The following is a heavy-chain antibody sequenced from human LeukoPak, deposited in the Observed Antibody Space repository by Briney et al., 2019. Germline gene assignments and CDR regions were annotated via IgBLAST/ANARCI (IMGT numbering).Heavy chain of an antibody. D-gene: IGHD3-10*01. J-gene: IGHJ4*02. V-gene: IGHV1-8*01. CDR2: MDPNSGNT. Sequence: ASVKVSCKASGYTFTSYDINWVRQATGQGLEWMGWMDPNSGNTGYAQKFQGRVTMTRNTSMSTAYMELSSLRSEDTAVYYCARGRAMGRGVIGYYFDYWGQGTLVTVSS. CDR1: GYTFTSYD. CDR3: ARGRAMGRGVIGYYFDY.